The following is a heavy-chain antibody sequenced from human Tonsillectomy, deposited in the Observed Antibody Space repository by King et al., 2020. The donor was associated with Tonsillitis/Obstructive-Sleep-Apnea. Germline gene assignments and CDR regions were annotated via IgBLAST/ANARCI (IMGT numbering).Heavy chain of an antibody. J-gene: IGHJ6*02. CDR1: GFTFNSYA. CDR3: AKSDYCRGGRCYGPDYYYYGMDV. CDR2: ISGSGGST. Sequence: VQLVESGGGLVQPGGSLRLSCAASGFTFNSYAMSWVRQAPGKGLEWVSVISGSGGSTYYADSVKGRFTISRDNSKNTLYLQMNSLRAEDTAVYYCAKSDYCRGGRCYGPDYYYYGMDVWGQGTTVTVSS. D-gene: IGHD2-15*01. V-gene: IGHV3-23*04.